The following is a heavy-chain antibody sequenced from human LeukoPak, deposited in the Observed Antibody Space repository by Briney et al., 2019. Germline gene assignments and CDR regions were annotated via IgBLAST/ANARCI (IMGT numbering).Heavy chain of an antibody. D-gene: IGHD3-10*01. CDR1: GGTFSSYA. V-gene: IGHV1-69*06. Sequence: SVKVSCKASGGTFSSYAISWVRQAPGQGLEWMGGIIPIFGTANYAQKFQGRVTITADKSTSTAYMELSSLRSEDTAVYYCPGIKGYYGSGTFDYWAQGTLVPVPS. J-gene: IGHJ4*02. CDR3: PGIKGYYGSGTFDY. CDR2: IIPIFGTA.